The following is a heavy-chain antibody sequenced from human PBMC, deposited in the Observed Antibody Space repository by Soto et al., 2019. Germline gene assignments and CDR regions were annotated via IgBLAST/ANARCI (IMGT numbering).Heavy chain of an antibody. J-gene: IGHJ5*02. D-gene: IGHD3-22*01. CDR1: GYSFTSYW. Sequence: PGESLKISCKGSGYSFTSYWISWVRQMPGKGLEWMGRIDPSDSYTNYSPYFQGHVTISAVKSISTAYLQWSSLKASDTAMYYCSRRGGDYYDSSGYGNWFDPWGQGTLVTVS. CDR2: IDPSDSYT. CDR3: SRRGGDYYDSSGYGNWFDP. V-gene: IGHV5-10-1*01.